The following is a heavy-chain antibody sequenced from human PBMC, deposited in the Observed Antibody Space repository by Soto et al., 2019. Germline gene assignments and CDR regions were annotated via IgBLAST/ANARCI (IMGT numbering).Heavy chain of an antibody. CDR2: INHSGST. D-gene: IGHD6-19*01. Sequence: SETLSLTCAVYGGSFSGYYWSWIRQPPGKGLEWIGEINHSGSTNYNPSLKSRVTISVDTSKNQFSLKLSSVTAADTAVYYCARDPLYSSGPGDYWGQGTLVTVSS. J-gene: IGHJ4*02. CDR1: GGSFSGYY. V-gene: IGHV4-34*01. CDR3: ARDPLYSSGPGDY.